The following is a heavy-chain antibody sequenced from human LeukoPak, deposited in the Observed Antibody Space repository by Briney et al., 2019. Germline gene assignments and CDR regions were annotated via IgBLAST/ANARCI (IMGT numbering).Heavy chain of an antibody. CDR3: ARDEGIVGASIIS. Sequence: PGGSLRLSCAASGFTFSSYGMHWVRQAPGKGLEWVAVIWYDGSNKYYADSVKGRFTISRDNSKNTLYLQMNSLRAEDTAVYYCARDEGIVGASIISWGQGTLVTFSS. J-gene: IGHJ4*02. CDR1: GFTFSSYG. V-gene: IGHV3-33*01. D-gene: IGHD1-26*01. CDR2: IWYDGSNK.